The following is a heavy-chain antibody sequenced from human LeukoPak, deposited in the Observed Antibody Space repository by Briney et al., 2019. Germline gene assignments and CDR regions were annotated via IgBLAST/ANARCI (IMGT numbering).Heavy chain of an antibody. D-gene: IGHD4-17*01. V-gene: IGHV3-53*01. J-gene: IGHJ3*02. Sequence: GGSLRLSCAASGFTVSSNYMSWVRQAPGKGLEWVSVIYSGGSTYYADSVKGRFTISRDNSKNTLYLQMNSLSAEDTAVYYCARAGNYGDYVYAFDIWGQGTMVTVSS. CDR3: ARAGNYGDYVYAFDI. CDR1: GFTVSSNY. CDR2: IYSGGST.